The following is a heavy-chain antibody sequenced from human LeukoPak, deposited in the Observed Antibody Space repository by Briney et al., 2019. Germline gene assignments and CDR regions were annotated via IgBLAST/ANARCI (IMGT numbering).Heavy chain of an antibody. CDR1: GGSISSYY. J-gene: IGHJ5*02. CDR3: ARDGSGHNWFDP. V-gene: IGHV4-59*01. CDR2: IYYSGST. D-gene: IGHD6-19*01. Sequence: SETLSLTCTVSGGSISSYYWSWIRQPPGKGLEWIGYIYYSGSTNYNPSLESRVTISVDTSKNQFSLKLSSVTAADTAVYYCARDGSGHNWFDPWGQGTLVTVSS.